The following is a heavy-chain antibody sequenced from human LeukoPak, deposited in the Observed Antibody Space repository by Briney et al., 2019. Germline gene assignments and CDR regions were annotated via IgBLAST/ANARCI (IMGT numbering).Heavy chain of an antibody. D-gene: IGHD3-22*01. CDR2: IYYSGST. CDR3: ARHYDGSGYWSYFDY. V-gene: IGHV4-59*08. Sequence: PSETLSLTCTVSGGSISSYYWSWIRQPPGKGLEWIGYIYYSGSTNYNPSLKSRVTISVDTSKNQFSLKLSSVTVADTAVYYCARHYDGSGYWSYFDYWGQGTLVTVSS. J-gene: IGHJ4*02. CDR1: GGSISSYY.